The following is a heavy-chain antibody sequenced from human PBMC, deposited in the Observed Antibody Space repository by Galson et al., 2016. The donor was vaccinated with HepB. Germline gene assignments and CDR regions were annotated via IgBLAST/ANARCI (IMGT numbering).Heavy chain of an antibody. J-gene: IGHJ4*02. V-gene: IGHV3-48*04. CDR3: ARDEGEYSLFDS. D-gene: IGHD5-18*01. CDR2: ISSRSTII. CDR1: GFTFSSFT. Sequence: SLRLSCAASGFTFSSFTMNWIRQAPGKGLEWVSHISSRSTIIHCAVSVKGRFTISRDNAKNTLYLQMNNLRVEDTAVYYCARDEGEYSLFDSWGQGTQVTVSS.